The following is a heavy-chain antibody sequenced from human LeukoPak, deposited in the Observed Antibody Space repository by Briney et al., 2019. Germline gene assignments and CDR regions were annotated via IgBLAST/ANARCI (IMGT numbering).Heavy chain of an antibody. CDR1: GYTFTSYA. D-gene: IGHD6-19*01. CDR2: INPSSGGT. Sequence: ASVKVSCKASGYTFTSYAMNWVRQAPGQGLEWMGWINPSSGGTHYAQKFQGRVTMTRDTSLSTAYMELTWLRSDDTAVYYCARDLKRGYSSGRYSWGTGSSNDHWGQGTLVTVSS. V-gene: IGHV1-2*02. CDR3: ARDLKRGYSSGRYSWGTGSSNDH. J-gene: IGHJ4*02.